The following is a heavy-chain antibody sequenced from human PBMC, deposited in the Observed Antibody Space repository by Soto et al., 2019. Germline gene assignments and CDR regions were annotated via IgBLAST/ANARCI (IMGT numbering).Heavy chain of an antibody. CDR2: IRSETLGGTI. CDR1: GFTFFDHG. CDR3: AKDGYNYYEF. D-gene: IGHD5-12*01. V-gene: IGHV3-49*03. Sequence: GSLRLSCAVSGFTFFDHGMIFFRHSPGKGLEWVGFIRSETLGGTIDYAASVKGRFVISRDDSKGIAYLHMNSLKTEDTATYFCAKDGYNYYEFWGRGTLVTVSS. J-gene: IGHJ4*02.